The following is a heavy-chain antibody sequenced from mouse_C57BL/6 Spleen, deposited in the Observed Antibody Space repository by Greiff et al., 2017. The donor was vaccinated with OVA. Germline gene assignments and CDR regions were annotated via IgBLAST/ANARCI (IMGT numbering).Heavy chain of an antibody. CDR3: ARHEAVVGAY. V-gene: IGHV5-6*01. CDR2: ISSGGSYT. CDR1: GFTFSSYG. Sequence: EVQGVESGGDLVKPGGSLKLSCAASGFTFSSYGMSWVRQTPDKRLEWVATISSGGSYTYYPDSVKGRFTISRDNAKNTLYLQMRSLKSEETAMDYCARHEAVVGAYWGQGTLVTVSA. J-gene: IGHJ3*01. D-gene: IGHD1-1*01.